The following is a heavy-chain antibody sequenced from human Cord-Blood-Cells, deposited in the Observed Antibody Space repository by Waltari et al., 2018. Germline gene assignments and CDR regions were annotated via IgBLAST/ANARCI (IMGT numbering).Heavy chain of an antibody. CDR3: ARVTCYGDDFDY. Sequence: QVQLVQSGAEVQKPGASVKVSCMASGYTFTGYYMHWVRQAPGQGLAWMGGIKTNRGGTNYAQKFQGRVTMTRETSISAAYMELSRLRSDDTAVYYCARVTCYGDDFDYWGQGTLVTVSS. D-gene: IGHD4-17*01. CDR2: IKTNRGGT. J-gene: IGHJ4*02. CDR1: GYTFTGYY. V-gene: IGHV1-2*02.